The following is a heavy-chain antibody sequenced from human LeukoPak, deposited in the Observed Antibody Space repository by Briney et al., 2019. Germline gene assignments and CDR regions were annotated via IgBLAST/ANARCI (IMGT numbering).Heavy chain of an antibody. Sequence: PSETLSLTCTVSGGSISSYYWTWIRQPAGKGLEWIGRLYTSGSTNYNPSLRSRVTMSLDTSTKQFFMKLTSVTAADTAVYYCATRIGYCSITRCSIDAFDLWGQGTLVIVSS. V-gene: IGHV4-4*07. CDR3: ATRIGYCSITRCSIDAFDL. CDR2: LYTSGST. D-gene: IGHD2-2*03. CDR1: GGSISSYY. J-gene: IGHJ3*01.